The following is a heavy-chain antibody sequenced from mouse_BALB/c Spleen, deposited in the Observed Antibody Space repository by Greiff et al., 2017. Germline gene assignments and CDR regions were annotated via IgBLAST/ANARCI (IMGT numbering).Heavy chain of an antibody. D-gene: IGHD2-3*01. Sequence: VQLQQSGTVLARPGASVKMSCKASGYTFTSYWMHWVKQRPGQGLEWIGAIYPGNSDTSYNQKFKGKATLTVDTSSSTAYMQLSSLTSEDSAVFYCTGGRWLLRDAWFAYWGQGTLVTVSA. CDR3: TGGRWLLRDAWFAY. CDR2: IYPGNSDT. J-gene: IGHJ3*01. V-gene: IGHV1-5*01. CDR1: GYTFTSYW.